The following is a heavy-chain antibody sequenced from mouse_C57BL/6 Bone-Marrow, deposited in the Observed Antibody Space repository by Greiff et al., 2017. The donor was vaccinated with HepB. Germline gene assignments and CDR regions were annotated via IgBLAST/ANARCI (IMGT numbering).Heavy chain of an antibody. CDR3: ARAVVPFDY. CDR2: IDPSDSYT. J-gene: IGHJ2*01. Sequence: QVQLQQPGAELVRPGTSVKLSCKASGYTFTSYWMHWVKQRPGQGLEWIGVIDPSDSYTNYNQKFKGKATLTVDTSSSTAYMQLSSLTSEDSAVYYCARAVVPFDYWGQGTTLTVSS. V-gene: IGHV1-59*01. CDR1: GYTFTSYW. D-gene: IGHD1-1*01.